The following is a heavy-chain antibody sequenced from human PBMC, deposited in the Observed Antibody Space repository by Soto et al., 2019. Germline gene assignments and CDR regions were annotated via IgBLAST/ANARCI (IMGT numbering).Heavy chain of an antibody. D-gene: IGHD3-16*02. CDR1: GFTFSSSA. V-gene: IGHV3-30*18. CDR2: ISYDGSIK. Sequence: GGSLRLSCAASGFTFSSSAMHWVRQAPGKGLEWVAVISYDGSIKYYADSVKGRFNISRDNSKDTLYLQMNSLRAEDTALYYCAKDIGIHLLYSYYGVDVWGQGTTVTVSS. J-gene: IGHJ6*02. CDR3: AKDIGIHLLYSYYGVDV.